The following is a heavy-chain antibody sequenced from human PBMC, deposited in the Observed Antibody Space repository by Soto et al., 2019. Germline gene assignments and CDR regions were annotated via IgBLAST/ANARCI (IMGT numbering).Heavy chain of an antibody. CDR1: GYSFSNYW. J-gene: IGHJ6*02. CDR2: TFPGNSET. D-gene: IGHD3-22*01. V-gene: IGHV5-51*01. Sequence: GESLKISCKGSGYSFSNYWIGWVRQMSGKGLEWMAITFPGNSETRYSPSFQGHVTISVDRSISTAYLQWSSLKASDTALYYCARSRYYDTTGYYPFYYYYYGMDVWGQGTTVTVS. CDR3: ARSRYYDTTGYYPFYYYYYGMDV.